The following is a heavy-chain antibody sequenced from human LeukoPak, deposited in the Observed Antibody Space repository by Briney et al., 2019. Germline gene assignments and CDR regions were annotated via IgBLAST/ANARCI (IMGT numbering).Heavy chain of an antibody. D-gene: IGHD6-13*01. J-gene: IGHJ5*02. V-gene: IGHV4-4*02. CDR3: ARQAFTLAAAGLAEDINWFDP. CDR1: IGSISSSKW. CDR2: IYLYGTT. Sequence: SETLFLTCSVSIGSISSSKWWSWVRQSPVKGLEWIGEIYLYGTTNYNPSFTSRVTMSVDRSRNQFSLKLTSVTAADTAVYYCARQAFTLAAAGLAEDINWFDPWGQGTLVTVSS.